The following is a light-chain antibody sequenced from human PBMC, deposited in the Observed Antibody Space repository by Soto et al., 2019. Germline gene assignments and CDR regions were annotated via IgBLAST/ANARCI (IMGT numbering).Light chain of an antibody. V-gene: IGLV1-44*01. Sequence: QSVLTQPPSASGTPGQRVTISCSGSSSKIGSNTVNWYQQLPGTAPKLLIYSNNQRPSGVPDRFSGSKPGTSASLAISGLQSEDEADYYCAAWDDSLNGSYVFGTGTKVTVL. CDR2: SNN. CDR3: AAWDDSLNGSYV. J-gene: IGLJ1*01. CDR1: SSKIGSNT.